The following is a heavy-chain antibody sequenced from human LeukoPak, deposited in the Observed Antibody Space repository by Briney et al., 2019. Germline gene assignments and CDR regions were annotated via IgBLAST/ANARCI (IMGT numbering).Heavy chain of an antibody. D-gene: IGHD3-9*01. V-gene: IGHV3-72*01. CDR1: GYGFSDQY. CDR3: ARADDRKYYGMDV. CDR2: IGNRASRYST. Sequence: GGSLRLSCIASGYGFSDQYMDWVRQAPGKGLQWVGRIGNRASRYSTDYAASVKGRFTISRDDSRNSLYLQMNSLRAEDTAVYYCARADDRKYYGMDVWGQGTTVTVSS. J-gene: IGHJ6*02.